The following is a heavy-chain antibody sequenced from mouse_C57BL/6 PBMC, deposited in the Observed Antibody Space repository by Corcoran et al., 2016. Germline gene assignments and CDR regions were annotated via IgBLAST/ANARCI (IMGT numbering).Heavy chain of an antibody. D-gene: IGHD1-1*01. CDR1: GYTFTDYY. Sequence: EVQLQQSGPELVKPGASVKISCKASGYTFTDYYMNWVKQSHGKSLEWIGDINPNNGGTSYNQKFKVKATLTVDKSSSTAYMELRSLTSEDSAVYYCASSYYGSPFAYWGQGTLVTVSA. CDR2: INPNNGGT. CDR3: ASSYYGSPFAY. V-gene: IGHV1-26*01. J-gene: IGHJ3*01.